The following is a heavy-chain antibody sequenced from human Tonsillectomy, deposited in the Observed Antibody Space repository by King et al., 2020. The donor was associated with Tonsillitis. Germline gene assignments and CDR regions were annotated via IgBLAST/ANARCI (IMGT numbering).Heavy chain of an antibody. J-gene: IGHJ4*02. CDR1: GFTFSNAW. CDR2: IKSKTDGGTT. CDR3: PTYSTFGGGFDY. D-gene: IGHD3-16*01. Sequence: VQLVESGGGLVKPGGSLRLSCAASGFTFSNAWMSWVRQAPGKGLEWVGRIKSKTDGGTTDYGAPVKGRFSISRDDSKNTLYLQMNSLKTEDTAVYYCPTYSTFGGGFDYWGQGTLVTVSS. V-gene: IGHV3-15*01.